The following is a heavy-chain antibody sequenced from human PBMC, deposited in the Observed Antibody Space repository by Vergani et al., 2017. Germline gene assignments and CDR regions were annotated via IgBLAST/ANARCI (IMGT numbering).Heavy chain of an antibody. D-gene: IGHD1-26*01. J-gene: IGHJ4*02. CDR2: IFYSGGA. V-gene: IGHV4-61*10. Sequence: QVQLQESGPGLVKPSETLSLTCTVSGGSVSSGSYYWSWIRQPAGKGLEWIGYIFYSGGANYNPSLKSRVTISVDTSKNQFSLKLSSVTAADTAVYYCARHSGSYLIDYWGQGTLVTVSS. CDR1: GGSVSSGSYY. CDR3: ARHSGSYLIDY.